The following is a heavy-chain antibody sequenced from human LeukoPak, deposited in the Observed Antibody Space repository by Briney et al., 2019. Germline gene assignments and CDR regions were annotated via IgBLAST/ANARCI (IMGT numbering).Heavy chain of an antibody. CDR1: GFSVSGYW. D-gene: IGHD6-13*01. Sequence: PGGSLRLSCAVSGFSVSGYWMTWVRQAPGKGLERVANIKQDGGEKNYVDSVKGRFTISRDNAENSLFLQMDSLRVEDTAVYYCAREWQGGIAAAGTRIEGDYWGQGTLVAVSS. CDR2: IKQDGGEK. CDR3: AREWQGGIAAAGTRIEGDY. V-gene: IGHV3-7*01. J-gene: IGHJ4*02.